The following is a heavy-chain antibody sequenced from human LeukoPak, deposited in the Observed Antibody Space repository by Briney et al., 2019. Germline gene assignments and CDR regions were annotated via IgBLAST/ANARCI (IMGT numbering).Heavy chain of an antibody. Sequence: GASVKVSCKASGYTFTSYYMHWVRQAPGQGLEWMGIINPSGGSTSYAQKLQGRVTMTRDTSTSTVYMELSSLRSEDTAVYYCARDLRDYDILTGYYYGSRDYYGMDVWGQGTTVTVSS. CDR3: ARDLRDYDILTGYYYGSRDYYGMDV. J-gene: IGHJ6*02. CDR1: GYTFTSYY. D-gene: IGHD3-9*01. V-gene: IGHV1-46*01. CDR2: INPSGGST.